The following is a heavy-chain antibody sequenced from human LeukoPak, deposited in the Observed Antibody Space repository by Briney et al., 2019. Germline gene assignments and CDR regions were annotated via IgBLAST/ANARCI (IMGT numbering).Heavy chain of an antibody. D-gene: IGHD2-2*01. CDR3: ARDLLNDEGSSYFFDQ. V-gene: IGHV3-48*04. J-gene: IGHJ4*02. CDR2: ISKSSDRI. Sequence: HTGGSLRLSCAASGFTFSSYSMNWVRQAPGKGLEWVSYISKSSDRIYHADSVKGRFTISRDNAKNSLYLQMDSLRAEDTAVYYCARDLLNDEGSSYFFDQWGQGTLVTVSS. CDR1: GFTFSSYS.